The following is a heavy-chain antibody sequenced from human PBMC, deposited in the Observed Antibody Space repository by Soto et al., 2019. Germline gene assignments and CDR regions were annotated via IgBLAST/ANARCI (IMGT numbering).Heavy chain of an antibody. J-gene: IGHJ4*01. D-gene: IGHD3-22*01. CDR1: GGPISSGGYY. CDR3: ARGGYYYENSGQNAYDY. V-gene: IGHV4-31*03. CDR2: IYYGGST. Sequence: PSETLSLTCTVSGGPISSGGYYWSWIRQHPGKGLEWIGYIYYGGSTYYNPSLKSRATISGDTSKNQFSLKLSSVTAADTAVYYCARGGYYYENSGQNAYDYWGQGILVTVSS.